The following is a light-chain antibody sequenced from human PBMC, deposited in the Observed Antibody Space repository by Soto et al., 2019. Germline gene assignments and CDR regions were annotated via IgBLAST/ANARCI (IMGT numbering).Light chain of an antibody. Sequence: LTQPPSASGSPGQSVTISCTGTSSDVGAYNYVSWYQQLPGKAPKLIIYEVSKRPSGVPDRFSGSKSGNTASLTVSGLHAEDEADYYCTSYAGTYSFFYVFGTGTKVT. CDR1: SSDVGAYNY. V-gene: IGLV2-8*01. CDR2: EVS. J-gene: IGLJ1*01. CDR3: TSYAGTYSFFYV.